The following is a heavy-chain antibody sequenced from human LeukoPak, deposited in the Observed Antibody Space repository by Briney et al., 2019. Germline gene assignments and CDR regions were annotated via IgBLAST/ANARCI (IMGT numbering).Heavy chain of an antibody. V-gene: IGHV1-69*13. Sequence: GASVKVSCKASGYTFTSYAMHWVRQAPGQRREWMGGIIPIFGTANYAQKFQGRVTITADESTSTAYMELSSLRSEDTAVYYCARDRRGSGYDFWYYGMDVWGQGTTVTVSS. CDR3: ARDRRGSGYDFWYYGMDV. CDR1: GYTFTSYA. CDR2: IIPIFGTA. J-gene: IGHJ6*02. D-gene: IGHD5-12*01.